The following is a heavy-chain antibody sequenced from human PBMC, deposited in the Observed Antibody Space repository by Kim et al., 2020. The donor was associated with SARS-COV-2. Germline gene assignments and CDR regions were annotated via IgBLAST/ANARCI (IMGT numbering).Heavy chain of an antibody. V-gene: IGHV3-21*01. CDR2: ISSSSSYI. CDR3: ARVTFGEDDAFDI. J-gene: IGHJ3*02. Sequence: GGSLRLSCAASGFTFSSYSMNWVRQAPGKGLEWVSSISSSSSYIYYADSVKGRFTISRDNAKNSLYLQMNSLRAEDTAVYYCARVTFGEDDAFDIWGQGTMVTVSS. CDR1: GFTFSSYS. D-gene: IGHD3-16*01.